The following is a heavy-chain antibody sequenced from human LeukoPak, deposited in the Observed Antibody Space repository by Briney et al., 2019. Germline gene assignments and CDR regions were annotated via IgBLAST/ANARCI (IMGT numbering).Heavy chain of an antibody. CDR3: ARDRDYSSSCPDY. D-gene: IGHD6-13*01. J-gene: IGHJ4*02. Sequence: PGGSLRLSCAASGFTFSGSAMHWVRQASGKGLEWVGRIRSKANSYATAYAASVKGRFTISRDDSKNTAYLQMNSLRAEDTAVYYCARDRDYSSSCPDYWGQGTLVTVSS. V-gene: IGHV3-73*01. CDR1: GFTFSGSA. CDR2: IRSKANSYAT.